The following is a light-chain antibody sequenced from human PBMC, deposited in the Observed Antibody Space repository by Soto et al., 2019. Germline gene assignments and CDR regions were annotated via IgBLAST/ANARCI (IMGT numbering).Light chain of an antibody. V-gene: IGKV1-39*01. CDR3: QQSYSTPQT. Sequence: DTQMTQSPSSLSASVGDRVTITCRASQSIANYLNWYQQKPGKAPNLLISAASSLQSGVPSRFSGSGSGTDFTLTISSLQPEDFATYYCQQSYSTPQTFGQGTKVEIK. CDR1: QSIANY. J-gene: IGKJ1*01. CDR2: AAS.